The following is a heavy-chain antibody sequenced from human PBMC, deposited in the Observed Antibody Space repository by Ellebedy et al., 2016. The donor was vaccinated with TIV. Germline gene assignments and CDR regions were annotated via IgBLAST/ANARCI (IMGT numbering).Heavy chain of an antibody. CDR3: ARGKNMATMVRGVIGPRWFDP. J-gene: IGHJ5*02. Sequence: AASVKVSCKASGGTFSSYAISWVRQAPGQGLEWMGWISAYNGNTNYAQKLQGRVTMTTDTSTSTAYMELRSLRSDDTAVYYCARGKNMATMVRGVIGPRWFDPWGQGTLVTVSS. CDR2: ISAYNGNT. CDR1: GGTFSSYA. V-gene: IGHV1-18*01. D-gene: IGHD3-10*01.